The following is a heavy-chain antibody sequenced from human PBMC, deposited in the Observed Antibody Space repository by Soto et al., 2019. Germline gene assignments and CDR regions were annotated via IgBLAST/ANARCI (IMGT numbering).Heavy chain of an antibody. V-gene: IGHV1-69*13. Sequence: SVKVSCKASGGTFSSYAISWVRQAPGQGLEWMGGIIPIFGTANYAQKFQGRVTITADESTSTAYMELSSLRSEDTAVYYCARENEYCTNGVCYTLAVAGHYFDYWGQGTLVTVSS. CDR3: ARENEYCTNGVCYTLAVAGHYFDY. CDR2: IIPIFGTA. D-gene: IGHD2-8*01. CDR1: GGTFSSYA. J-gene: IGHJ4*02.